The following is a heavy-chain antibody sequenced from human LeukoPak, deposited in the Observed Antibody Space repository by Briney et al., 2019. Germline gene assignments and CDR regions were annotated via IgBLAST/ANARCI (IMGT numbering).Heavy chain of an antibody. CDR1: GGSISSSSYY. D-gene: IGHD3-16*01. CDR2: INHSGST. V-gene: IGHV4-39*07. CDR3: ARRNDYVWGSFFF. J-gene: IGHJ4*02. Sequence: SETLSLTCTVSGGSISSSSYYWSWIRQSPGKGLEWIGEINHSGSTNYNPSLKSRVTISVDTSKNQFSLKLSSVTAADTAVYYCARRNDYVWGSFFFWGQGTLVTVSS.